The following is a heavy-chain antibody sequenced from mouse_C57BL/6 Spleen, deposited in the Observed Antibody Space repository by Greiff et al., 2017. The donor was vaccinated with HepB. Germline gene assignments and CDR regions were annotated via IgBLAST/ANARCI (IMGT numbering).Heavy chain of an antibody. D-gene: IGHD1-1*01. CDR3: ASYYGSSYFDY. CDR1: GFTFSDYG. Sequence: EVHLVESGGGLVKPGGSLKLSCAASGFTFSDYGMHWVRQAPEKGLEWVAYISSGSSTIYYADTVKGRFTISRDNAKNTLFLQMTSLRSEDTAMYYCASYYGSSYFDYWGQGTTLTVSS. J-gene: IGHJ2*01. V-gene: IGHV5-17*01. CDR2: ISSGSSTI.